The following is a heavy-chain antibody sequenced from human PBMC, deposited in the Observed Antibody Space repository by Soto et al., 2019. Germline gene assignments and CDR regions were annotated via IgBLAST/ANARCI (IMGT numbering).Heavy chain of an antibody. CDR2: LYDTDGT. D-gene: IGHD4-17*01. J-gene: IGHJ3*01. Sequence: DVHLVESGGGLIQPGESLRLSCAASGLTVSGKKYMAWVRQAPGKGLEWVSALYDTDGTYYADSVKGRFTTSRDSSKTTVYLQMDSLRPDDTAVYYCASWHLREHAYDVWGQGTTVTVSS. CDR1: GLTVSGKKY. V-gene: IGHV3-53*01. CDR3: ASWHLREHAYDV.